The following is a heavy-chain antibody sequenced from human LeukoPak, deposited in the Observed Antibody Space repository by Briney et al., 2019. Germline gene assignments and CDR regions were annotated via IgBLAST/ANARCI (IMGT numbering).Heavy chain of an antibody. V-gene: IGHV3-21*01. CDR3: ARTLSGYYPYFDY. J-gene: IGHJ4*02. CDR1: GFTFSSYS. D-gene: IGHD3-22*01. CDR2: ISSSSYI. Sequence: PGGSLRLSCAASGFTFSSYSMNWVRQAPGKGLEWVSSISSSSYIYYADSVKGRFTISRDNAKNSLYLQMNSLRAEDTAVYYCARTLSGYYPYFDYWGQGTLVTVSS.